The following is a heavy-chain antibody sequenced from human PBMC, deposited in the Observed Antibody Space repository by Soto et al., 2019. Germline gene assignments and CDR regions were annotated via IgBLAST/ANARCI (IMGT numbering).Heavy chain of an antibody. CDR1: GYTFTGYY. CDR3: ARSRDGYKNAFDI. J-gene: IGHJ3*02. Sequence: ASVKVSCKTSGYTFTGYYMHWVRQAPGQGLEWMGWINPNSGGTNYAQKFQGWVTMTRDTSISTAYMELSRLRSDDTAVYYCARSRDGYKNAFDIWGQGTMVTVSS. CDR2: INPNSGGT. D-gene: IGHD5-12*01. V-gene: IGHV1-2*04.